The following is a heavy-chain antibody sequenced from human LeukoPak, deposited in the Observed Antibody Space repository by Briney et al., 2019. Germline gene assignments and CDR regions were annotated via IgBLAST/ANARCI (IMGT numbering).Heavy chain of an antibody. CDR2: IKQDGSEK. J-gene: IGHJ4*02. CDR3: ARDGGFSWWFRYFDY. CDR1: GFIFSSYW. D-gene: IGHD2-15*01. V-gene: IGHV3-7*01. Sequence: GGSLRLSCAASGFIFSSYWMSWVRQAPGKGLEWVANIKQDGSEKYYVDSVKGRFTISRDNSKNTLYLQMNSLRAEDTAVYYCARDGGFSWWFRYFDYWGQGTLVTVSS.